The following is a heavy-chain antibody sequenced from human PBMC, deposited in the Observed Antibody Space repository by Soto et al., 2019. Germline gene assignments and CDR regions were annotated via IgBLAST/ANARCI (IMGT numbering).Heavy chain of an antibody. CDR1: GFTFSSYG. D-gene: IGHD4-4*01. CDR3: AKDQGYSNYYFDY. CDR2: ISYDGSNK. J-gene: IGHJ4*02. V-gene: IGHV3-30*18. Sequence: GGSLRLSCAASGFTFSSYGMHWVRQAPGKGLEWVAVISYDGSNKYYADSVKGRFTISRDNSKNTLYLQMNSLRAEDTAVYYCAKDQGYSNYYFDYWGQGTLVTVSS.